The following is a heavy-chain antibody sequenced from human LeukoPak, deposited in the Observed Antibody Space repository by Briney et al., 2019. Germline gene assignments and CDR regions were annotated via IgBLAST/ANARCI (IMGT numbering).Heavy chain of an antibody. Sequence: SETLSLTCTVSGGSISSSSYYWGWIRQPPGKGLEWIGSIYYSGSTYYNPSLKSRVTISVDTSKNQFSLKLSSVTAADTAVYYCASLFRAFDIWGQGTMVTVSS. CDR2: IYYSGST. V-gene: IGHV4-39*07. D-gene: IGHD2-21*01. CDR3: ASLFRAFDI. J-gene: IGHJ3*02. CDR1: GGSISSSSYY.